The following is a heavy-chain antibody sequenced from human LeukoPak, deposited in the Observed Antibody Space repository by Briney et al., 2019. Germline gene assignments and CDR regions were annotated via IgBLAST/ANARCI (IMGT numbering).Heavy chain of an antibody. CDR1: GFTFSSYG. CDR2: IWYDGSNK. Sequence: QPRGSLRLSWAASGFTFSSYGMHWVRHAPGKGLEWVAVIWYDGSNKYYADSVKGRFTISRDNSKNTLYLQMNSLRAEDTAVYYCAREAFRYYFDYWGQGTLVTVSS. CDR3: AREAFRYYFDY. V-gene: IGHV3-33*01. J-gene: IGHJ4*02. D-gene: IGHD2/OR15-2a*01.